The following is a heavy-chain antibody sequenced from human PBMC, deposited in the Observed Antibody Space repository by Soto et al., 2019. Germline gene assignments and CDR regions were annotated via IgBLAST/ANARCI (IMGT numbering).Heavy chain of an antibody. CDR2: INHSGST. V-gene: IGHV4-34*01. Sequence: SETLSLTCAVYGGSFSGYYWSWIRQPPGKGLEWIGEINHSGSTNYNPSLKSRVTISVDTSKNQFSLKLSSVTAADTAVYYCARGKIDIVEVPAAIDMGFDYWGQGTLVTVSS. CDR1: GGSFSGYY. D-gene: IGHD2-2*01. CDR3: ARGKIDIVEVPAAIDMGFDY. J-gene: IGHJ4*02.